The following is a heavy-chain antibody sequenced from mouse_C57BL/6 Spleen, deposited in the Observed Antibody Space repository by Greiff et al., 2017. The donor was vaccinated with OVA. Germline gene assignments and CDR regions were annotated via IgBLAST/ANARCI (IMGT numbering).Heavy chain of an antibody. D-gene: IGHD2-5*01. Sequence: QVQLKESGAELAKPGASVKLSCKASGYTFTSYWMHWVKQRPGQGLEWIGYINPSSGYTKYNQKFKDKATLTADKSSSTAYMQLSSLTYEDSAVYYCVAYYSNYEHYFDYWGQGTTLTVSS. CDR3: VAYYSNYEHYFDY. CDR2: INPSSGYT. J-gene: IGHJ2*01. CDR1: GYTFTSYW. V-gene: IGHV1-7*01.